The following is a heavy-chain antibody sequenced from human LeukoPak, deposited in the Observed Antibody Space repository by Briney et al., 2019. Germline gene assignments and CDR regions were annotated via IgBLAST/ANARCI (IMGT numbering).Heavy chain of an antibody. CDR1: GGSVSGYY. Sequence: SETLSLTCAVYGGSVSGYYWSWIRQPPGKGLEWIGEINHSGSTNYNPSLKSRVTISVDTSKNQFSLKLSSVAAADTAVYYCARGYCTNGVCLGWFDPWGQGTLVTVSS. CDR2: INHSGST. D-gene: IGHD2-8*01. V-gene: IGHV4-34*01. J-gene: IGHJ5*02. CDR3: ARGYCTNGVCLGWFDP.